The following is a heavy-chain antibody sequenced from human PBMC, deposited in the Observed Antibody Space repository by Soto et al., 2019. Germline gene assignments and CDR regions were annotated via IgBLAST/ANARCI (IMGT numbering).Heavy chain of an antibody. J-gene: IGHJ6*02. Sequence: PSDTLSLTCTVSGVSISSSRYYWVWIRHPPEKGLEWIGSIYYSGSTYYNPSLKSRVTITVDTSKNQFSLKLSSVAAADTAEYYCASHSSQYSSCWFNYYGMDVWGQGTTVTVSS. V-gene: IGHV4-39*01. CDR2: IYYSGST. D-gene: IGHD6-13*01. CDR1: GVSISSSRYY. CDR3: ASHSSQYSSCWFNYYGMDV.